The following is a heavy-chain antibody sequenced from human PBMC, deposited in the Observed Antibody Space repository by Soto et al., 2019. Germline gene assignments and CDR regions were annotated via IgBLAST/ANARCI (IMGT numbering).Heavy chain of an antibody. V-gene: IGHV1-69*13. CDR2: IIPIFGTA. CDR1: GGTFSSYA. J-gene: IGHJ6*02. Sequence: SVKVSCKASGGTFSSYAISWVRQAPGQGLEWMGGIIPIFGTASYAQKFQGRVTITADESTSTAYMELSSLRSEDTAVYYCARSGTAMVRSYYYYGMDVWGQGTTVTVSS. D-gene: IGHD5-18*01. CDR3: ARSGTAMVRSYYYYGMDV.